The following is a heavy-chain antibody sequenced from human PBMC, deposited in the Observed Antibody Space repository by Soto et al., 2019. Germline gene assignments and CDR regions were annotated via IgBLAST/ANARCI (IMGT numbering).Heavy chain of an antibody. D-gene: IGHD4-4*01. CDR2: ISHDGVTK. V-gene: IGHV3-30-3*01. J-gene: IGHJ5*02. CDR3: VRGGYSSSWERLDP. Sequence: QPGGSLRLSCAASGSSFPNYPMHWVRQTPDKGLESLAVISHDGVTKNSADSVKGRFSISRDNSRNRLYLDMNSLRTEDTAMYYCVRGGYSSSWERLDPWGQGTLVSVSS. CDR1: GSSFPNYP.